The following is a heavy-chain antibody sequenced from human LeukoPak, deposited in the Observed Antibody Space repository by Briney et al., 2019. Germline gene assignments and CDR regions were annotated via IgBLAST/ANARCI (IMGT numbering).Heavy chain of an antibody. J-gene: IGHJ4*02. D-gene: IGHD6-13*01. Sequence: ASVKVSCKASGYTFTSYGVSWVRQAPGQGLEWMGWIGTYGGGTNYARNLQGRVTVTTDTSTTTVYMELRSLRSDDTAVYYCARPNTDAAGYYFDYWGQGTLVTVSS. CDR1: GYTFTSYG. V-gene: IGHV1-18*01. CDR3: ARPNTDAAGYYFDY. CDR2: IGTYGGGT.